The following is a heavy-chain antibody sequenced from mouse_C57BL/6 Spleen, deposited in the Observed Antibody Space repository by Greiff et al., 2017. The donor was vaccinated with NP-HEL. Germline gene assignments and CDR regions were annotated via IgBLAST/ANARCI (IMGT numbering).Heavy chain of an antibody. Sequence: EVQGVESGGGLVKPGGSLKLSCAASGFTFSDYGMHWVRQAPEKGLEWVAYISSGSSTIYYADTVKGRFTISRDNAKNTLFLQMTSLRSEDTAMYYCAREGDNYPFAYWGQGTLVTVSA. D-gene: IGHD1-3*01. V-gene: IGHV5-17*01. CDR1: GFTFSDYG. CDR2: ISSGSSTI. CDR3: AREGDNYPFAY. J-gene: IGHJ3*01.